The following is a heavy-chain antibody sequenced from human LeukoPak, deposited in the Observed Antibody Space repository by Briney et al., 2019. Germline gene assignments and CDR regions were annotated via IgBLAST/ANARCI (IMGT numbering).Heavy chain of an antibody. Sequence: SETLSLTCAVYGGSFSGYYWSWIRQPPGKGLEWIGEINHSGSTNYNPSLKSRATISVDTSKNQFSLKLSSVTAADTAVYYCARGGIAAAGSYFDYWGQGTLVTVSS. CDR1: GGSFSGYY. CDR2: INHSGST. V-gene: IGHV4-34*01. J-gene: IGHJ4*02. D-gene: IGHD6-13*01. CDR3: ARGGIAAAGSYFDY.